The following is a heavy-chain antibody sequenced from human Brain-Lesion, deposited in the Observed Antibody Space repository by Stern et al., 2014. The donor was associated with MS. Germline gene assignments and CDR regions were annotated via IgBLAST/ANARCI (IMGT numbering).Heavy chain of an antibody. CDR1: GYRFTSNW. J-gene: IGHJ4*02. CDR3: ARRGDSSSSGFDY. V-gene: IGHV5-51*01. Sequence: EVQLVESGAEVKKPGESLKISCKGSGYRFTSNWIGWVRPMPGKGLERMGIIWPGDSDTRYSPSFQGQVPISADKSISTAYLQWSSLQASDTAMYYCARRGDSSSSGFDYWGQGTLVIVSS. CDR2: IWPGDSDT. D-gene: IGHD6-6*01.